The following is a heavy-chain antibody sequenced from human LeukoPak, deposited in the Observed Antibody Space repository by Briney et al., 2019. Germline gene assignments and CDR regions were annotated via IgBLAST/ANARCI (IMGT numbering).Heavy chain of an antibody. CDR1: GYSFINYG. CDR3: ARDYGSGSWGYYMDV. D-gene: IGHD3-10*01. J-gene: IGHJ6*03. V-gene: IGHV1-18*01. Sequence: AASVKVSCKSSGYSFINYGISWVRQAPGQGLEWMGWTSAYDGNTNYAQKFQGRVTMTTDTSTSTAYMGLRSLRSDDTAVYYCARDYGSGSWGYYMDVWGKGTTVTISS. CDR2: TSAYDGNT.